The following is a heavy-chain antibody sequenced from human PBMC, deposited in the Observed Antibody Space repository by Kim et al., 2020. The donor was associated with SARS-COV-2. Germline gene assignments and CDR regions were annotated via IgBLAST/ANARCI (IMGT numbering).Heavy chain of an antibody. CDR3: ARVTWGYYDSSAYYVDY. D-gene: IGHD3-22*01. Sequence: GGSLRLSCAASGFTFSDYYMSWIRQAPGKGLEWVSYISSSGSYTNYADSVKGRFTISRDNAKNSLYLQMNSLRAEDTAVYYCARVTWGYYDSSAYYVDYWGQGTLVTVSS. J-gene: IGHJ4*02. CDR2: ISSSGSYT. V-gene: IGHV3-11*05. CDR1: GFTFSDYY.